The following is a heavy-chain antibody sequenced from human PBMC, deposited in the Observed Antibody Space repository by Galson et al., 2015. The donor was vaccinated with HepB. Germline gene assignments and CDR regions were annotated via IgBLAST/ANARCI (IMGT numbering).Heavy chain of an antibody. D-gene: IGHD6-19*01. Sequence: SLRLSCAASGFTFSSYAMHWVRQAPGKGLEWVAVISYDGSNKYYADSVKGRFTISRDNSKNTLYPQMNSLRAEDTAVYYCARDTAVAGFHYFDYWGQGTLVTVSS. CDR2: ISYDGSNK. CDR1: GFTFSSYA. CDR3: ARDTAVAGFHYFDY. V-gene: IGHV3-30*04. J-gene: IGHJ4*02.